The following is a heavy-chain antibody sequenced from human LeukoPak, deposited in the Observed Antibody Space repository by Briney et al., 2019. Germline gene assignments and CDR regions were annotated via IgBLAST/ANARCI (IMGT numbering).Heavy chain of an antibody. Sequence: GGSLRLSCAASGFTFSSHAMSWVRQAPGKGLEWVSGISASGGSTHYADSVKGRFTISRDNSKSTLYLQMNSLRAEDTAVFYCAKSTFSVAATGGFDYWGQGTLVTISS. CDR3: AKSTFSVAATGGFDY. J-gene: IGHJ4*02. CDR2: ISASGGST. D-gene: IGHD1-26*01. CDR1: GFTFSSHA. V-gene: IGHV3-23*01.